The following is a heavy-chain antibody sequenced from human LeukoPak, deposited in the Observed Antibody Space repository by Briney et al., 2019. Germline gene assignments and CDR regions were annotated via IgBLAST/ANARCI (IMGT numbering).Heavy chain of an antibody. D-gene: IGHD5-18*01. Sequence: PSETLSLTCTVSGGSISSSSYYWGWIRQPPGKGLEWIGSIYYSGSTYCNPSLKSRVTISVDTSKNQFSLKLSSVTAADTAVYYCAREANPGYSYGPNWFDPWGQGTLVTVSS. CDR1: GGSISSSSYY. V-gene: IGHV4-39*07. CDR2: IYYSGST. J-gene: IGHJ5*02. CDR3: AREANPGYSYGPNWFDP.